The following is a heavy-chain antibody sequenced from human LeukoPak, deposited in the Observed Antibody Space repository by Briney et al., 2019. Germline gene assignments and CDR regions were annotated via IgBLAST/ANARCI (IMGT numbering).Heavy chain of an antibody. D-gene: IGHD3-3*01. J-gene: IGHJ4*02. CDR1: GGTFSSYA. CDR3: ASSRSLEWLSPFDY. V-gene: IGHV1-69*06. Sequence: GASVKVSCKASGGTFSSYAISWVRQAPGQGLEWMGGIIPIFGTANYAQKFQGRVTITADKSTSTAYMELSSLRSEDTAVYYCASSRSLEWLSPFDYWGQGTLVTVSS. CDR2: IIPIFGTA.